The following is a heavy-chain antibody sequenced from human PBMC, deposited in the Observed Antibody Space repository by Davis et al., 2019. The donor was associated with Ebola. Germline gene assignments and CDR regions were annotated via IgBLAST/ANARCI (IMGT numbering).Heavy chain of an antibody. CDR3: AKDMGGYCSGGSCHGGWFDP. CDR2: ISGSGGST. Sequence: GESLKISCAASGFTFTSYAMSWVRQAPGKGLEWVSAISGSGGSTYYADSVKGRFTISRDNSKNTLYLQMNSLRAEDTAVYYCAKDMGGYCSGGSCHGGWFDPWGQGTLVTVSS. J-gene: IGHJ5*02. V-gene: IGHV3-23*01. CDR1: GFTFTSYA. D-gene: IGHD2-15*01.